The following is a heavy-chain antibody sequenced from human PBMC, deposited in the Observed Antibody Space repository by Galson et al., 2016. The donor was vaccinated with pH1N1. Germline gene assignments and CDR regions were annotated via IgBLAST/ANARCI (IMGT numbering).Heavy chain of an antibody. CDR1: EGTFTSST. CDR3: ARTPTSVVTVYSPFDV. J-gene: IGHJ6*02. V-gene: IGHV1-69*13. CDR2: IIPIFGTT. Sequence: SVKVSCKVSEGTFTSSTITWVRHAPGQGLEWVGDIIPIFGTTTYALKFQGRVTLTADGSLHTAFMELSGLTSQDTAVYYCARTPTSVVTVYSPFDVWGQGPTVTVSS. D-gene: IGHD4-23*01.